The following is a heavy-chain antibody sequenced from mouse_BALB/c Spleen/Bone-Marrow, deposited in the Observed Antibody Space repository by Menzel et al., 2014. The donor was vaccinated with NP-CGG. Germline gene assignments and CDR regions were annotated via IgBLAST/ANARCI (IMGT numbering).Heavy chain of an antibody. CDR1: GFTFSSYG. V-gene: IGHV5-6-3*01. CDR3: ARERYYGNGRIFEY. J-gene: IGHJ2*01. Sequence: EVKLVESGGGLVQPGGSLKLSCAASGFTFSSYGMSWVRQTPDKRLELVATINSNGGSTYYPDSVKGRFTISRDNAKNTLHLQMSSLKSGDTAMYYCARERYYGNGRIFEYWGQGTTLTVSS. CDR2: INSNGGST. D-gene: IGHD1-1*01.